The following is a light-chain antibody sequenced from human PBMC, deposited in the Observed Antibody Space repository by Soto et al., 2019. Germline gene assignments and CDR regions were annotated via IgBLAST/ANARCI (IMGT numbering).Light chain of an antibody. CDR2: WAS. J-gene: IGKJ2*02. Sequence: DFVLTQSPDLLAVSLGERATINCKSSQSVLSSNSKSYLAWYQHKSGQPPKVLMYWASTRESGVPDRFSGSGSGTDFTLTIDSVQAEDVAVYHCQQYFTIPCTFGQGTKLQIK. CDR3: QQYFTIPCT. V-gene: IGKV4-1*01. CDR1: QSVLSSNSKSY.